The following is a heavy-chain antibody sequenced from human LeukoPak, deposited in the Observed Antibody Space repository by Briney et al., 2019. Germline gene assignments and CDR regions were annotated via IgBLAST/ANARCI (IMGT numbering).Heavy chain of an antibody. J-gene: IGHJ4*02. Sequence: SVKVSCKASGGTFSSYAISWVPQAPGQGLEWMGGIIPIFGTANYAQKFQGRVTITTDESTSTAYMELSSLRSEDTAVYYCARDSTGTAMVPYDYWGQGTLVTVSS. CDR3: ARDSTGTAMVPYDY. D-gene: IGHD5-18*01. V-gene: IGHV1-69*05. CDR1: GGTFSSYA. CDR2: IIPIFGTA.